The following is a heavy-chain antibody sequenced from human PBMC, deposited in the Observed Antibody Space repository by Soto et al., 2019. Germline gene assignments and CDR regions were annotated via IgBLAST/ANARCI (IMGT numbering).Heavy chain of an antibody. CDR3: ARVPYSSGWAANYYYYGMDV. D-gene: IGHD6-19*01. V-gene: IGHV1-69*01. Sequence: QVQLVQSGAEVKKPGSSVKVSCKASGGTFSSYAISWVRQAPGQGLEWMGGIIPIFGTANYAQKFQGRVTITANESTSTAYMDMSSLRSEDTAVYYCARVPYSSGWAANYYYYGMDVWGQGTTVTVSS. J-gene: IGHJ6*02. CDR2: IIPIFGTA. CDR1: GGTFSSYA.